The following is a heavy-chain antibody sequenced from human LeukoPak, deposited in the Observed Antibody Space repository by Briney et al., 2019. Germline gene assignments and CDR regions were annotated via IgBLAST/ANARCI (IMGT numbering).Heavy chain of an antibody. V-gene: IGHV1-69*05. Sequence: SVKVSCKASGGTFSSYAISWVRQAPGQGLEWMGGIIPIFGSANYAQKFQGRVTITTDESTSTAYMELSSLRSEDTAVYYCASASSSSSPFDYWGQGTLVTVSS. CDR3: ASASSSSSPFDY. CDR2: IIPIFGSA. CDR1: GGTFSSYA. J-gene: IGHJ4*02. D-gene: IGHD6-6*01.